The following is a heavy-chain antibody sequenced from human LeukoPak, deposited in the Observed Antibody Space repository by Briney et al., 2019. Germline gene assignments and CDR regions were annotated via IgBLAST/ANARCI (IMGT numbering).Heavy chain of an antibody. CDR1: GLTFSSHW. J-gene: IGHJ4*02. CDR3: ATSITMIVVAAHRTDY. V-gene: IGHV3-74*01. Sequence: GGSLRLSCAASGLTFSSHWMHWVRQAPGKGLVWVSRITNDGSSTTYADSVKGRFTISRDNSKNTLYLQMNSLRAEDTAVYYCATSITMIVVAAHRTDYWGQGTLVTVSS. CDR2: ITNDGSST. D-gene: IGHD3-22*01.